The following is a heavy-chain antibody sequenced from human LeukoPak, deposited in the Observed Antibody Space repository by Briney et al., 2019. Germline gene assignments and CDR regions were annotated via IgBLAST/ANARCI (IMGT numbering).Heavy chain of an antibody. Sequence: SETLSLTVTAYGGSISNNYWSWIPQPPGKGLEGIVHIYYSGSTDANPSLKSRVTISIDTSKNQFCLRLSSVTAADTAVYYCARESNYDSSGYLLDIWGQGTMVTVSS. CDR2: IYYSGST. CDR1: GGSISNNY. J-gene: IGHJ3*02. V-gene: IGHV4-59*01. D-gene: IGHD3-22*01. CDR3: ARESNYDSSGYLLDI.